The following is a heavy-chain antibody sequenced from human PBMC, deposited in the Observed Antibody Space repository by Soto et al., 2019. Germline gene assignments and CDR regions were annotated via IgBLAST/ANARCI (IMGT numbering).Heavy chain of an antibody. CDR2: IKADGSEK. Sequence: GGSLRLSCAASGFTFSSYWMSWVRQAPGKGLEWVANIKADGSEKYYVDSVKGRFTISRDNAKNSLYLQMNSLRAEDTAVYFCVREVIIPDWGQGVLVTVSS. CDR1: GFTFSSYW. CDR3: VREVIIPD. V-gene: IGHV3-7*01. J-gene: IGHJ4*02. D-gene: IGHD2-2*02.